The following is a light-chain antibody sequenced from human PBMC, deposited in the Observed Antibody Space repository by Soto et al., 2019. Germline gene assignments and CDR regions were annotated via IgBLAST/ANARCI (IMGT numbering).Light chain of an antibody. Sequence: AIQMTQSPSSLSASVGDRVTITCRASQDIRNDLGWYQQKPGKAPKVLIYAASTLQSGVPSRFTGSRSGTDFTLTISGLQPEDSATYYCLQDFTFPYSFGQGTKLEI. CDR2: AAS. V-gene: IGKV1-6*01. CDR3: LQDFTFPYS. CDR1: QDIRND. J-gene: IGKJ2*03.